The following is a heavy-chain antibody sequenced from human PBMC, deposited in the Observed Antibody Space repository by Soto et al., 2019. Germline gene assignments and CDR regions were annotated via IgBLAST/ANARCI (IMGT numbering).Heavy chain of an antibody. CDR3: AIPLPKQQLVRGALDH. CDR2: SIPVFGTA. V-gene: IGHV1-69*01. D-gene: IGHD6-13*01. Sequence: QVQLVQSGAEVKQPGSSVKLSCKTSGGTFRNYAINWLRQDPGHVLEWMGVSIPVFGTANYAQTLRGRFTMTADESTSTAYMELSSLRSEDTAVYYCAIPLPKQQLVRGALDHWGQGTMVAVAS. J-gene: IGHJ1*01. CDR1: GGTFRNYA.